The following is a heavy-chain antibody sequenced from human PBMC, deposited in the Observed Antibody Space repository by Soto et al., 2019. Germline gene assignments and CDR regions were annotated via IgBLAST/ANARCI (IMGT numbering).Heavy chain of an antibody. D-gene: IGHD5-18*01. CDR2: IKSKTDGGTT. V-gene: IGHV3-15*07. J-gene: IGHJ6*02. Sequence: GGSLRLSCAASGFTFSNAWMNWVRQAPGKGLEWVGRIKSKTDGGTTDYAAPVKGRFTISRDDSKNTLYLQMNSLRAEDTAVYYCAREWIDVDTAMVTIGYYYYGMDVWGQGTTVTVSS. CDR1: GFTFSNAW. CDR3: AREWIDVDTAMVTIGYYYYGMDV.